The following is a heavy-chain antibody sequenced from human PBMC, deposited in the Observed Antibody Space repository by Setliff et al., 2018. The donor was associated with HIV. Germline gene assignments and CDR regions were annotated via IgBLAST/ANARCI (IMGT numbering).Heavy chain of an antibody. Sequence: SETLSLTCTVSGGSISSYYWSWIRQPPGKGLEWIGYIYTSGSTNYNPSLKSRVTISVDTSKNQFSLKLSSVTAADTAVYYCARAWESSGWFYFDYWGQGTLVTVSS. CDR2: IYTSGST. V-gene: IGHV4-4*08. D-gene: IGHD6-19*01. J-gene: IGHJ4*02. CDR3: ARAWESSGWFYFDY. CDR1: GGSISSYY.